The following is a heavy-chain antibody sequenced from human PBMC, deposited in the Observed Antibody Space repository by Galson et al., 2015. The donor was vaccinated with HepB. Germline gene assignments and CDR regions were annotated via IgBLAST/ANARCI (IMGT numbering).Heavy chain of an antibody. CDR3: ARDGGSNYGSGSPPLGY. D-gene: IGHD3-10*01. Sequence: SVKVSCKASGGTFSSYTISWVRQAPGQGLEWMGRIIPILGIANYAQKFQGRVTITADKSTSTAYMELSSLRSEDTAVYYCARDGGSNYGSGSPPLGYWGQGTLVTVSS. CDR2: IIPILGIA. J-gene: IGHJ4*02. V-gene: IGHV1-69*04. CDR1: GGTFSSYT.